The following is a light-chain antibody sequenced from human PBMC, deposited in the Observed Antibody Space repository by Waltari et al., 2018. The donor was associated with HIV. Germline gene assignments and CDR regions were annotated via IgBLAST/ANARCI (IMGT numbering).Light chain of an antibody. Sequence: IVVTQAPDSRVVGLGERATINCRSGRNRWDSANNKTYVAWNRPTPWQPPKPLIYWAASREYGVPARLRGSGSGTDFALPISNLQPEDVGVYYSQPYHSVPYTFGQGT. V-gene: IGKV4-1*01. CDR2: WAA. CDR3: QPYHSVPYT. CDR1: RNRWDSANNKTY. J-gene: IGKJ2*01.